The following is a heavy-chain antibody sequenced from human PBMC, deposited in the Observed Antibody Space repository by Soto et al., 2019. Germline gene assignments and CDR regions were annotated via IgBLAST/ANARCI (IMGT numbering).Heavy chain of an antibody. CDR3: ARAAYYDSSGYYPQFDY. D-gene: IGHD3-22*01. CDR1: GGSISSGGYY. J-gene: IGHJ4*02. Sequence: SETLSLTCAVSGGSISSGGYYWSWIRQHPGKGLEWIGYIYYSGSTYYNPSLKSRVTISVDTSKNQFSLKLSFVTAADTAVYYCARAAYYDSSGYYPQFDYWGQGTLV. V-gene: IGHV4-31*11. CDR2: IYYSGST.